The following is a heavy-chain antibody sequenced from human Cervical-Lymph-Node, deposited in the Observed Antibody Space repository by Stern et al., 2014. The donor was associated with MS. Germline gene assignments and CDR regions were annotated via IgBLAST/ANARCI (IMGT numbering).Heavy chain of an antibody. V-gene: IGHV4-59*01. Sequence: QLQLQESGPGLVRPSETLSLTCIVSGGSISSYYWSWVRQPPGKGLEWVGHMYFSGGANYNPSLKSRVTIAVDMSKNQFSLKLSSVTAADTAVYYCARAPYDYTNWYGMDVWGQGTTVSVSS. CDR2: MYFSGGA. D-gene: IGHD4-11*01. CDR3: ARAPYDYTNWYGMDV. J-gene: IGHJ6*02. CDR1: GGSISSYY.